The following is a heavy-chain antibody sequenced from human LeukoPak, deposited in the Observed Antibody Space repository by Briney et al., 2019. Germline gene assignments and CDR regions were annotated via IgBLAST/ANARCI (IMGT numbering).Heavy chain of an antibody. CDR2: FDPEDGET. J-gene: IGHJ5*02. D-gene: IGHD3-10*01. V-gene: IGHV1-24*01. Sequence: ASVKVSCKVSGYTLTELSMHWVRQAPGKGLEWMGGFDPEDGETIYAQKFQGRVTMTEDTSTDTAYMELSSLGSEDTAVYYCATPFMVRGAPDLWGQGTLVTVSS. CDR3: ATPFMVRGAPDL. CDR1: GYTLTELS.